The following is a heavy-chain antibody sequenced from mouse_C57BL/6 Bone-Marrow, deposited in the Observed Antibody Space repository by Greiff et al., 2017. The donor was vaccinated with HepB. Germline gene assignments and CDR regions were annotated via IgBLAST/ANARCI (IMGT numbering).Heavy chain of an antibody. V-gene: IGHV14-3*01. D-gene: IGHD1-1*01. Sequence: EVQLQQSVAELVRPGASVKLSCTASGFNIKHTYMHWVKQRPEQGLEWIGRIDPANGNTKYAPKFQGKATITADTSSNTAYLQLSSLTSEDSAIYYWARHSTVHYFDYWGQGTTLTVSS. CDR2: IDPANGNT. CDR1: GFNIKHTY. CDR3: ARHSTVHYFDY. J-gene: IGHJ2*01.